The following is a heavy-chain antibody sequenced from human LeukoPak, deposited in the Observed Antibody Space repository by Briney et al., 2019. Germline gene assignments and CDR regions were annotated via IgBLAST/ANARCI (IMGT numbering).Heavy chain of an antibody. D-gene: IGHD3-3*01. J-gene: IGHJ4*02. V-gene: IGHV3-23*01. CDR1: GFTFSSYA. CDR3: AKLGGNYDFWSGYSRTDY. Sequence: GGSLRLSCAASGFTFSSYAMSWVRQAPGKGLEWVSAISGSGGSTYCTDSVKGRFTISRDNSKNTLYLQMNSLRAEDTAVYYCAKLGGNYDFWSGYSRTDYWGQGALVTVSS. CDR2: ISGSGGST.